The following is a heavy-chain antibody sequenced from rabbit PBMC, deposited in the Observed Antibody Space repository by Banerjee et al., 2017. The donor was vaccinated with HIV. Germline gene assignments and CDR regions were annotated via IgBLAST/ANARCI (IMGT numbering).Heavy chain of an antibody. CDR1: GFSFSNRYV. CDR2: INTSSGNT. D-gene: IGHD6-1*01. V-gene: IGHV1S45*01. Sequence: QEQLEESGGGLVKPEGSLTLTCKASGFSFSNRYVMCWVRQAPGKGLEWIGCINTSSGNTVYASWAKGRFTISKTSSTTVTLQMTSLTAADTATYFCGRDRDGDAGYGSLALWGQGTLVTVS. CDR3: GRDRDGDAGYGSLAL. J-gene: IGHJ3*01.